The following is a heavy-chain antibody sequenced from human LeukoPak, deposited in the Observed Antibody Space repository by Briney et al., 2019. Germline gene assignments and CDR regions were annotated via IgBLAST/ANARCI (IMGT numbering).Heavy chain of an antibody. Sequence: SETLSLTCAVYGGSFSGYYWSWIRQPPGKGLEWIGYIYYSGSTYYNPSLKSRVTISVDTSKNQFSLKLSSVTAADTAVYYCARHQSGQVIIYDYCGQGTLVTVSS. J-gene: IGHJ4*02. CDR1: GGSFSGYY. CDR2: IYYSGST. CDR3: ARHQSGQVIIYDY. V-gene: IGHV4-59*08. D-gene: IGHD3-3*01.